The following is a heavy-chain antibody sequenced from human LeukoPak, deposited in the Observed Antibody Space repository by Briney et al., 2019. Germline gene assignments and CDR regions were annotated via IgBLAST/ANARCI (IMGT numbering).Heavy chain of an antibody. CDR2: ISGSGGST. CDR3: AKDLSLIAVADGEDY. CDR1: GFTFSSYA. V-gene: IGHV3-23*01. J-gene: IGHJ4*02. D-gene: IGHD6-19*01. Sequence: GGSLRLSCAASGFTFSSYAMSWVRHAPRNGLERESAISGSGGSTYYADSVKGRFTISRDNSKNTLYLQMNSLRAEDTAVYYCAKDLSLIAVADGEDYWGQGTLVTVSS.